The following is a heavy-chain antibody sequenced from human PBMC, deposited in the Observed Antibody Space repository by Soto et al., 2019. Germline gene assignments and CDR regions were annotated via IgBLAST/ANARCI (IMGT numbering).Heavy chain of an antibody. J-gene: IGHJ2*01. Sequence: AASVKVSCKASGGTFSSYAISWVRQAPGQGLEWMGGIIPIFGTANYAQKFQGRVTITADESTSTAYMELSSLRSEDTAVYYCARVGAVAGTKNWYFDLWGRGTLVTVSS. CDR2: IIPIFGTA. D-gene: IGHD6-19*01. V-gene: IGHV1-69*13. CDR1: GGTFSSYA. CDR3: ARVGAVAGTKNWYFDL.